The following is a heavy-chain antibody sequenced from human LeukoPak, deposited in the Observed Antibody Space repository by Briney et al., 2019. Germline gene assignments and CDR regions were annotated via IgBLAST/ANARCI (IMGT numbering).Heavy chain of an antibody. CDR2: ISGSGGTT. CDR3: VRSRDGYNSNSPLDY. Sequence: GSLRLSCAASGFTFGSYAMSWVRQAPGKGLEWVSSISGSGGTTYYADSVKDRFIISRDNSANMLYLQMTSLRADDTAVYFCVRSRDGYNSNSPLDYWGQGTLVTVSS. V-gene: IGHV3-23*01. CDR1: GFTFGSYA. D-gene: IGHD5-24*01. J-gene: IGHJ4*02.